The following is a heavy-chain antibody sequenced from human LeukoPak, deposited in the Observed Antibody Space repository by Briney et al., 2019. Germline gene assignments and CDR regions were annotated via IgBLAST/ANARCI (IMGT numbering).Heavy chain of an antibody. CDR2: ISWDGGST. V-gene: IGHV3-43D*03. Sequence: AGGSLRLSCAASGFTFDDYAMHWVRQAPGKGLEWVSLISWDGGSTYYADSVKGRFTISRDNSKNTLYLQMNSLRAEDTAVYYCANLYGDYDPRWGQGTLVTVSS. CDR1: GFTFDDYA. D-gene: IGHD4-17*01. J-gene: IGHJ4*02. CDR3: ANLYGDYDPR.